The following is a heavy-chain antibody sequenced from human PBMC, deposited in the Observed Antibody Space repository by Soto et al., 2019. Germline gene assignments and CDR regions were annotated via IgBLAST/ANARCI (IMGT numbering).Heavy chain of an antibody. Sequence: VQLLESGGGLVQPGGSLRLSCAASGFTFSSYAMSWVRQAPGKGLEWVAVIWYDGSNKYYADSVKGRFTISRDNSKNTLYLQMNSLRAEDTAVYYCARNYYDSSGLDAFDIWGQGTMVTVSS. V-gene: IGHV3-33*08. D-gene: IGHD3-22*01. CDR3: ARNYYDSSGLDAFDI. CDR1: GFTFSSYA. J-gene: IGHJ3*02. CDR2: IWYDGSNK.